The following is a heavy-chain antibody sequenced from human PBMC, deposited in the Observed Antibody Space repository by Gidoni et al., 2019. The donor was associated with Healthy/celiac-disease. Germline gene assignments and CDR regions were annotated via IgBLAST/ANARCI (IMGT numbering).Heavy chain of an antibody. CDR3: ASAGRDSSGYYYFGMDV. D-gene: IGHD3-22*01. CDR1: GGSFSGYY. CDR2: INHSGST. J-gene: IGHJ6*02. V-gene: IGHV4-34*01. Sequence: QVQLQQWGAGLLKPSETLSLTCAVYGGSFSGYYWSWIRQPPWKGLEWIGEINHSGSTNYNPSLKSRVTISVDTSKNQFSLKLSSVTAADTAVYYCASAGRDSSGYYYFGMDVWGQGTTVTVSS.